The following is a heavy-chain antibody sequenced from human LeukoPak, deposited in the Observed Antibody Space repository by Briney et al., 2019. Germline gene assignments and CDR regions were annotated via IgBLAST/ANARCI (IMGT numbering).Heavy chain of an antibody. Sequence: ASVKVSCKVSGYTLTELSMHWVRQAPGKGLEWMGSFDPEVGKTIYAQKFQGRVPMTEDTSTDTAYMELRSLRSDDTAVYYCARVETTLTDYWGQGTLVTVSS. CDR3: ARVETTLTDY. CDR1: GYTLTELS. J-gene: IGHJ4*02. CDR2: FDPEVGKT. V-gene: IGHV1-24*01. D-gene: IGHD1-7*01.